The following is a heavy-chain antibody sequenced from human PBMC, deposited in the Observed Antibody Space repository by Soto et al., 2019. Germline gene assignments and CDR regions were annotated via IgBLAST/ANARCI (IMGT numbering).Heavy chain of an antibody. CDR3: AKDLPFTSGGPPAY. V-gene: IGHV3-15*01. D-gene: IGHD3-16*01. CDR1: GLTFTNAW. Sequence: EVQLVESGGGLVKPGESLRLSCAVSGLTFTNAWMTWVRQAPGKGLEWVGHIKSKPDGGTSDYGAPVKGRFIISRDDSKNTLYLDLNSLKTEDTAVYYCAKDLPFTSGGPPAYWGQGAQVIVSS. J-gene: IGHJ4*02. CDR2: IKSKPDGGTS.